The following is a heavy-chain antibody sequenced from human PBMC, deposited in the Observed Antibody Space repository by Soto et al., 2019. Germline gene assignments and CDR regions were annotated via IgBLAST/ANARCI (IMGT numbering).Heavy chain of an antibody. CDR1: GFTFISYS. CDR3: ARSSHDNSGYYYVPEFDP. V-gene: IGHV3-48*02. Sequence: TGGSLRLSCAASGFTFISYSMNWVRQAPGKGLEWISYISSSGSTMDYADSVKGRFTISRDNARNSLYLQMNSLRDEDTAVYYCARSSHDNSGYYYVPEFDPWGQGTQVTVSS. CDR2: ISSSGSTM. D-gene: IGHD3-22*01. J-gene: IGHJ5*02.